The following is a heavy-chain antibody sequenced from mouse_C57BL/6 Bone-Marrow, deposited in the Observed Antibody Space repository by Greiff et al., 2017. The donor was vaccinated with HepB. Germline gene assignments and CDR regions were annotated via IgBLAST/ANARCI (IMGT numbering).Heavy chain of an antibody. V-gene: IGHV5-15*01. D-gene: IGHD2-5*01. CDR3: ARILPYYSNCYWYFDV. J-gene: IGHJ1*03. CDR2: ISNLAYSI. CDR1: GFTFSDYG. Sequence: EVKLVESGGGLVQPGGSLKLSCAASGFTFSDYGMAWVRQAPRKGPEWVAFISNLAYSIYYADTVTGRFTISRENAKNTLYLEMSSLRSEDTAMYYCARILPYYSNCYWYFDVWGTGTTVTVSS.